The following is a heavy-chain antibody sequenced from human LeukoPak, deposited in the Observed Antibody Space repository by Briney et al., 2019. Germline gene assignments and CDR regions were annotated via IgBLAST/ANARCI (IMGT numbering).Heavy chain of an antibody. Sequence: PGGSLRLSCAASGFTFSSYSMNWVRQAPGKGLEWVSYISTISGTISYADSVKGRFTISTDNANNSLYLQMNSLRAEDTAVYYCARDKQYAFDYWGQGTLDTVSS. CDR3: ARDKQYAFDY. CDR2: ISTISGTI. V-gene: IGHV3-48*01. D-gene: IGHD6-19*01. CDR1: GFTFSSYS. J-gene: IGHJ4*02.